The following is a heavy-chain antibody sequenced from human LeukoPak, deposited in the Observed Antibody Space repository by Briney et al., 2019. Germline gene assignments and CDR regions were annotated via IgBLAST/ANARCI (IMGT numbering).Heavy chain of an antibody. D-gene: IGHD2-2*01. CDR1: GYTFTGYY. CDR2: INPNSGGT. Sequence: ASVKVSCKASGYTFTGYYMHWVRQAPGQGLEWMGRINPNSGGTNYAQKFQGRVTMTRDTYTSTVYMELCSLRSEDTAVYYCARDQEGQYPTDYWGQGTLATVSS. CDR3: ARDQEGQYPTDY. V-gene: IGHV1-2*06. J-gene: IGHJ4*02.